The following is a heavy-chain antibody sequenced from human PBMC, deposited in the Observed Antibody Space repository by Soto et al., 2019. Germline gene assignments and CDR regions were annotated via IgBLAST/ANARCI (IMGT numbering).Heavy chain of an antibody. CDR1: GGTFSSYA. Sequence: QVQLVQSGAEVKKPGSSVKVSCKASGGTFSSYAISWVRQAPGQGLEWMGGIIPIFGTANYAQKFQGRVTITADESTSTAYMELSSRRSEDTAGDYCARGGAPQGSYYYYIMDVWGQGTTVTVSS. J-gene: IGHJ6*02. V-gene: IGHV1-69*01. D-gene: IGHD3-10*01. CDR3: ARGGAPQGSYYYYIMDV. CDR2: IIPIFGTA.